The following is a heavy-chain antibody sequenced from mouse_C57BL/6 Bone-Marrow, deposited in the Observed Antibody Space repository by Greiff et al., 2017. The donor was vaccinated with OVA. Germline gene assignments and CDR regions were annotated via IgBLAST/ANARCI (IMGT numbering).Heavy chain of an antibody. J-gene: IGHJ1*03. CDR3: ARSTTVIRDWYFDV. CDR1: GYTFTSYW. CDR2: IDPNSGGT. D-gene: IGHD2-1*01. Sequence: VQLPQPGAVLVPPGASVTLSCKASGYTFTSYWMHWVKQRPGRGLEWIGRIDPNSGGTKYNEKFKSKATLTVDKPSSTAYMQLSSLTSADSAVYYCARSTTVIRDWYFDVWGKGTTVTVSS. V-gene: IGHV1-72*01.